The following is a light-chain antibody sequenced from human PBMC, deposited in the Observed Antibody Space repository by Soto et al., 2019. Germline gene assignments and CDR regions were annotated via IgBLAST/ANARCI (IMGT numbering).Light chain of an antibody. CDR2: GTS. Sequence: EIVLTQSPGTLSVSPGERATLSCRASQTISSNYLAWYQQKPGQSPSLLIYGTSSRATGIPDRFSGSGSGTDVTLTISRLEHEGSAIYYCQEYVSWTVGQGTKVEIK. CDR1: QTISSNY. CDR3: QEYVSWT. V-gene: IGKV3-20*01. J-gene: IGKJ1*01.